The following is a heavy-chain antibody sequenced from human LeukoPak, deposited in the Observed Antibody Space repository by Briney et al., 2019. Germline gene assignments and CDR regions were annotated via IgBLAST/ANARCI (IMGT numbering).Heavy chain of an antibody. CDR1: GYTFTGYY. V-gene: IGHV1-2*02. Sequence: ASVTVSCKSSGYTFTGYYMHWVRQAPGQGLEGMGRINPNSGGTNYAQKFQGRVTMTRDTSISTAYMELSRLRSDDTAVYYCARDGEGTGDFDYWGQGTLVTVSS. J-gene: IGHJ4*02. D-gene: IGHD3-10*01. CDR2: INPNSGGT. CDR3: ARDGEGTGDFDY.